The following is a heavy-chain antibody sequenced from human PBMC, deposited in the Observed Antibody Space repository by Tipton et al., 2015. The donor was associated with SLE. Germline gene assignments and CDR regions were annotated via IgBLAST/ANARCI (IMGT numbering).Heavy chain of an antibody. CDR1: GYTISSGYY. CDR2: IYNSGST. D-gene: IGHD1-26*01. CDR3: ARDAPPSVGAKGAFDI. Sequence: TLSLTCTVSGYTISSGYYWRLLRQHPGKGLECIGSIYNSGSTYYNPSLKSRVTISVDTSKHQFSLKLRSVTAADTAVYYCARDAPPSVGAKGAFDIWGQGTMVTVSS. J-gene: IGHJ3*02. V-gene: IGHV4-38-2*02.